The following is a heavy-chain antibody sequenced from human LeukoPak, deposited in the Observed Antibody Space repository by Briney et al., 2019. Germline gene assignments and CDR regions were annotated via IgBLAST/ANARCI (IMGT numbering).Heavy chain of an antibody. CDR2: IVVGSGNT. V-gene: IGHV1-58*01. CDR1: GFTFTSSA. Sequence: SAKVSCKASGFTFTSSAVQWVRQARGQRLEWIGWIVVGSGNTNYAQKFQERVTITRDMSTSTAYMELSSLRSEDTAVYYCAAGQWLVLGYDYWGQGTLVTVSS. D-gene: IGHD6-19*01. J-gene: IGHJ4*02. CDR3: AAGQWLVLGYDY.